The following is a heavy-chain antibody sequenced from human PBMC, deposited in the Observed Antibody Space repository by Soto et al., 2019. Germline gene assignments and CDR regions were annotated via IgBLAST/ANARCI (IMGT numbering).Heavy chain of an antibody. Sequence: PSETLSLTCTVSGGSISSGDYCWSWIRQPPGKGLEWIGYIYYSGSTYYNPSLKSRVTISVDTSKNQFSLKLSFVTAADTAVYYCAALLHGSIVVVPAATNDYWGQGTLVTVSS. CDR1: GGSISSGDYC. V-gene: IGHV4-30-4*01. CDR2: IYYSGST. J-gene: IGHJ4*02. CDR3: AALLHGSIVVVPAATNDY. D-gene: IGHD2-2*01.